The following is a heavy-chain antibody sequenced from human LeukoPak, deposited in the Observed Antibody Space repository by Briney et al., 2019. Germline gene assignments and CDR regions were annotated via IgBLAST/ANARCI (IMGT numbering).Heavy chain of an antibody. D-gene: IGHD3-3*01. CDR1: GYTLTELS. Sequence: ASVKASCKVSGYTLTELSMHWVRQAPGKGLEWMGGFDLEDGETIYAQKFQGRVTMTEDTSTDTAYMELSSLRSEDTAVYYCATDDPRLRFLEWLSWGQGTLVTVSS. V-gene: IGHV1-24*01. CDR3: ATDDPRLRFLEWLS. CDR2: FDLEDGET. J-gene: IGHJ4*02.